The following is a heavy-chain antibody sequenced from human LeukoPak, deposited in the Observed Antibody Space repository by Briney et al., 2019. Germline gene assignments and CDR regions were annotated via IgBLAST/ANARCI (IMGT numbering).Heavy chain of an antibody. J-gene: IGHJ4*02. CDR3: AKDYRNGYNPEGSDY. CDR2: ISYDGSNK. D-gene: IGHD5-24*01. Sequence: GGSLRLSCAASGFTFSNYWMHWVRQAPGKGLEWVAVISYDGSNKYYADSVKGRFTISRDNSKNTLYLQVNSLRAEDTAVYYCAKDYRNGYNPEGSDYWGQGTLVTVPS. CDR1: GFTFSNYW. V-gene: IGHV3-30*18.